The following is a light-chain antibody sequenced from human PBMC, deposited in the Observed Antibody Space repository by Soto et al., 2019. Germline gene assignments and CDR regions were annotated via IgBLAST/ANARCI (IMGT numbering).Light chain of an antibody. J-gene: IGLJ2*01. V-gene: IGLV2-14*03. Sequence: QSVLTQPACVSGSPGQSITISCTGTSSDVGAYNYVSWYQQLPDKAPKLMIYDVTYRPSGVSNRFSGSKSGNTASLTISGLQAEDEADYFCSSYTTSSTLVFGGGTKLTVL. CDR2: DVT. CDR1: SSDVGAYNY. CDR3: SSYTTSSTLV.